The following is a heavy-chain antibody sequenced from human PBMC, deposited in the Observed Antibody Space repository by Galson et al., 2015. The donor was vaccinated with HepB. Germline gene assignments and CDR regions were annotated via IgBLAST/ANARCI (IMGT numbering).Heavy chain of an antibody. Sequence: QSGAEVKKPGESLKISCKGSGYSFTSYWIGWVRQMPGKGLEWMGVIYPGDSDTRYSPSFQGQVTISADKSISTAYLQWSSLKASDTAMYYCASVPRFMVRGDYFDYWGQGTLVTVSS. V-gene: IGHV5-51*03. CDR3: ASVPRFMVRGDYFDY. CDR1: GYSFTSYW. D-gene: IGHD3-10*01. CDR2: IYPGDSDT. J-gene: IGHJ4*02.